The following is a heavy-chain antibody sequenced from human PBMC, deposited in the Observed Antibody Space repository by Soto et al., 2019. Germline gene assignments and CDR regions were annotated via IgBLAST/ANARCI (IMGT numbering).Heavy chain of an antibody. D-gene: IGHD6-19*01. J-gene: IGHJ5*02. Sequence: QVQLVQSGAEVKKPGSSVKVSCKASGGTFSSYTISWVRQAPGQGLEWMGRIIPILGIANYAQKFQGRVTMTADKSTSTAYMELSRLRSEDTAVYYWARRIAVAGTWGQGTVVTVSS. CDR1: GGTFSSYT. CDR2: IIPILGIA. V-gene: IGHV1-69*02. CDR3: ARRIAVAGT.